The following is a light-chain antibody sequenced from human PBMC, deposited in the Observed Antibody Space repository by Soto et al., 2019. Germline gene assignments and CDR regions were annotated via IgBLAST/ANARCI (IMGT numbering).Light chain of an antibody. V-gene: IGKV1-39*01. Sequence: DIQMTQSPSSLYTSVGDRVTITCRASQSISSYLNWYQQKPGQAPMLLIYAASSLQSGVPSRFRGSGSLTDVTLTISSLQPEDFATYYCQQRYITPLTFGGGTKVEI. CDR2: AAS. CDR3: QQRYITPLT. J-gene: IGKJ4*01. CDR1: QSISSY.